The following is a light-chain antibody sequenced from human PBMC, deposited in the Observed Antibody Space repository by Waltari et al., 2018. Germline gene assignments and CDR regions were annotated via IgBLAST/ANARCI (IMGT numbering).Light chain of an antibody. CDR2: GAS. J-gene: IGKJ2*01. CDR3: QQYGSSVMYT. V-gene: IGKV3-20*01. Sequence: RASQSLTKTYLAWYQHEPCQSPRLLIYGASSRAAGIPDRFSGSGSGTDFTLNISRLEPDDFAVYYCQQYGSSVMYTFGQGTKLEIK. CDR1: QSLTKTY.